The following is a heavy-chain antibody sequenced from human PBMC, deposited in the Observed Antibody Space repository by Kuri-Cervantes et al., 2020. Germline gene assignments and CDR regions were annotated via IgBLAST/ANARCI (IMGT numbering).Heavy chain of an antibody. CDR3: ARVEDRPTYHRYFDY. CDR1: GFTYTTYT. CDR2: ISYDGSNK. J-gene: IGHJ4*02. Sequence: GESLKISCAASGFTYTTYTMNWVRQAPGKGLEWVAVISYDGSNKYYADSVKGRFTISRDNSKNTLYLQMNSLRAEDTAVYYCARVEDRPTYHRYFDYWGQGTLVTVSS. D-gene: IGHD2-21*01. V-gene: IGHV3-30*01.